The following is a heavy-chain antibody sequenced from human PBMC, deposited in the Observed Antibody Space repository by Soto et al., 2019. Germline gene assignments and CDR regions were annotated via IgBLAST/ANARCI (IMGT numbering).Heavy chain of an antibody. CDR2: IYWDDDK. CDR1: GLSLSTSGEA. D-gene: IGHD3-10*02. V-gene: IGHV2-5*02. J-gene: IGHJ5*02. Sequence: QITLKESGPTLVKPTQTLTLTCTFSGLSLSTSGEAVGWIRQPPGKALEWLALIYWDDDKRYNPTLKTRLTITKDTYKNQVVLTLTNMDPVEKDTYYCAHYVSTSPAGWFDPWGQGILVTVSS. CDR3: AHYVSTSPAGWFDP.